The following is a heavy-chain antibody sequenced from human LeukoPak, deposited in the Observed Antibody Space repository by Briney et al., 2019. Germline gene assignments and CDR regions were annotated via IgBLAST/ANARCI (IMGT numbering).Heavy chain of an antibody. V-gene: IGHV4-59*01. D-gene: IGHD6-13*01. CDR1: GGSISGYY. Sequence: PSETLSLTCTVSGGSISGYYYNWIRQPPGKGLEWIGYIFYSGSTNYNPSLKSRVTISVDTSQNQFSLKLSSVTAADTAVYYCTRAAPDSSSWYGGAFDIWGQGTMVTVSA. J-gene: IGHJ3*02. CDR2: IFYSGST. CDR3: TRAAPDSSSWYGGAFDI.